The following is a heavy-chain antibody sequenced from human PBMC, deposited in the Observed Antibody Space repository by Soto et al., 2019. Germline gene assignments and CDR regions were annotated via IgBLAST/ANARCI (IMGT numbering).Heavy chain of an antibody. V-gene: IGHV4-31*03. Sequence: SETLSLTCTVSGGSISSGGSYWSWIRQRPGKGLEWIGYIYYSGHTYYNPSLTSRVTISLDTSRNQFSLSLNSVTAADTAVYFCARDRLDFASRAAWFDPWGQGSLVTVSS. D-gene: IGHD2-2*01. CDR3: ARDRLDFASRAAWFDP. CDR1: GGSISSGGSY. J-gene: IGHJ5*02. CDR2: IYYSGHT.